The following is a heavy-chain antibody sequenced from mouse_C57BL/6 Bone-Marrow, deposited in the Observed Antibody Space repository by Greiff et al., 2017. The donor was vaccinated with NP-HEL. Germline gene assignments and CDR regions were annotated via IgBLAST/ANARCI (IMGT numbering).Heavy chain of an antibody. CDR1: GFTFSDYY. CDR3: ARQGWDY. CDR2: ISNGGGST. Sequence: EVKVEESGGGLVQPGGSLKLSCAASGFTFSDYYMYWVRQTPEKRLEWVAYISNGGGSTYYPDTVKGRFTISRDNAKNTLYLQMSRLKSEDTAMYYCARQGWDYWGQGTTLTVSS. D-gene: IGHD1-1*02. J-gene: IGHJ2*01. V-gene: IGHV5-12*01.